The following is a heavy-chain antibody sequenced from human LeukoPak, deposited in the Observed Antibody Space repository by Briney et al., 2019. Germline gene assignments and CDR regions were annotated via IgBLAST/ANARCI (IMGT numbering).Heavy chain of an antibody. V-gene: IGHV4-34*01. CDR2: INHGGST. J-gene: IGHJ3*02. D-gene: IGHD4-17*01. Sequence: SETLSLTCAVHGGSFSGYYWSWIRQPPGKGLEWIGEINHGGSTNYNPSLKSRVTISVDTSKNQFSLRLSSVTAADTAVYFCARVETTVIKNDAFDIWGQGTLVTVSS. CDR1: GGSFSGYY. CDR3: ARVETTVIKNDAFDI.